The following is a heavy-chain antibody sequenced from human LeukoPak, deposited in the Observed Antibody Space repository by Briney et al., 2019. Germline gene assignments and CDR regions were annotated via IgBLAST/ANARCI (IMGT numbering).Heavy chain of an antibody. CDR1: GFTFSYYA. Sequence: GGSLRLSCAVSGFTFSYYAMSWVRQAPGKGLEWVSTMSGSGGGTYYADSVKGRFTISRDNSKNTLYLQMNSLRAEDTAVYYCAKDRRGYSAYGCLDYWGQGTLVTVSS. D-gene: IGHD5-12*01. J-gene: IGHJ4*02. V-gene: IGHV3-23*01. CDR3: AKDRRGYSAYGCLDY. CDR2: MSGSGGGT.